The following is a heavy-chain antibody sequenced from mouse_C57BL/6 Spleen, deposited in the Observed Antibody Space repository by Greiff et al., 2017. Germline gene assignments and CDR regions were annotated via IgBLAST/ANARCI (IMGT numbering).Heavy chain of an antibody. D-gene: IGHD2-3*01. CDR2: IDPSDSET. J-gene: IGHJ1*03. CDR3: ARADGYSWYFDV. Sequence: QVHVKQPGAELVRPGSSVKLSCKASGYTFTSYWMHWVKQRPIQGLEWIGNIDPSDSETHYNQKFKDKATLTVDKSSSTAYMQLSSLTSEDSAVYYCARADGYSWYFDVWGTGTTVTVSS. V-gene: IGHV1-52*01. CDR1: GYTFTSYW.